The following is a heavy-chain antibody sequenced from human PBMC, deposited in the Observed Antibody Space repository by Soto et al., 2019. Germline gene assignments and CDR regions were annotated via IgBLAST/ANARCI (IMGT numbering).Heavy chain of an antibody. J-gene: IGHJ4*02. CDR1: SGSISSLNW. CDR3: ARRSGTTFY. V-gene: IGHV4-4*02. D-gene: IGHD1-1*01. CDR2: IFHSGST. Sequence: QIQLQESGPGLVKPSGTLSLTCAVSSGSISSLNWWSWVRQPPGKGREWIGEIFHSGSTNYNRSLMSRVDMSVDKSKNQFSLKVFSVTAADTALYFCARRSGTTFYWGRGTLVIVSS.